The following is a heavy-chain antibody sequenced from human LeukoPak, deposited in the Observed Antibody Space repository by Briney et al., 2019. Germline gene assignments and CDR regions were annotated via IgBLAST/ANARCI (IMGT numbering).Heavy chain of an antibody. Sequence: SQTLSLTFAISGDSVSSNSAAWNWIRQSPSRGLEWLGRTYFRSKWYNDCAVSVKSRITINPDTSKNQFSLQLNSVTPEDTAVYYCARVTNWGWMANYFDYWGQGTLVIVSS. CDR2: TYFRSKWYN. CDR1: GDSVSSNSAA. J-gene: IGHJ4*02. D-gene: IGHD7-27*01. V-gene: IGHV6-1*01. CDR3: ARVTNWGWMANYFDY.